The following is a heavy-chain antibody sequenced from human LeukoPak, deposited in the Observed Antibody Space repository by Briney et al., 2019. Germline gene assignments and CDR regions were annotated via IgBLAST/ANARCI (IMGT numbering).Heavy chain of an antibody. CDR2: IIDDGHTT. J-gene: IGHJ4*02. V-gene: IGHV3-23*01. CDR1: GFSFSSYA. Sequence: GGSLRLSCAASGFSFSSYAISWVRQAPGKGLEWVSLIIDDGHTTSYADSVKGRFTISSDNSKNTLFLQMNSLRAEGTGVYYFAKYGGHPLPHHYLDLWGQGTQVTVSS. D-gene: IGHD2-2*01. CDR3: AKYGGHPLPHHYLDL.